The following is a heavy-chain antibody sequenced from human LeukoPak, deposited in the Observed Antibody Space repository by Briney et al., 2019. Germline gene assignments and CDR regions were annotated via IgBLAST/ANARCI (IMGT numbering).Heavy chain of an antibody. J-gene: IGHJ6*02. Sequence: GASVKVSCKASGYTFTSYYMHWVRQAPGQGLEWMGIINPSGGSTSYAQKFQGRVTITADESTSAAYMELSSLRSEDTAVYYCATKYFYDSSGYQTNNPYDYYGMDVWGQGTTVTVSS. V-gene: IGHV1-46*01. CDR3: ATKYFYDSSGYQTNNPYDYYGMDV. CDR1: GYTFTSYY. D-gene: IGHD3-22*01. CDR2: INPSGGST.